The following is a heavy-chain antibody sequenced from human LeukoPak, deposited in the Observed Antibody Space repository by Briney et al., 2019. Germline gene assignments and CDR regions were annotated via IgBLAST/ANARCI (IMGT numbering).Heavy chain of an antibody. D-gene: IGHD6-19*01. CDR3: ARATVAGVGRLFDY. V-gene: IGHV6-1*01. Sequence: SQTLSLTCAISGDSVSSNSAAWNWIRQSPSRGLEWLGRTYYKSKWYNDYAVSVKSRITINPDTSKNQFSLQLNSVTPEDTAVYHCARATVAGVGRLFDYWGQGTLVTVSS. J-gene: IGHJ4*02. CDR2: TYYKSKWYN. CDR1: GDSVSSNSAA.